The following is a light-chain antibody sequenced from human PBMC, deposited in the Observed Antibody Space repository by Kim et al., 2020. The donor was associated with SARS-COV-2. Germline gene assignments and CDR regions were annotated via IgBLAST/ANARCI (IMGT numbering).Light chain of an antibody. J-gene: IGKJ4*01. CDR3: QQYYSYPQT. CDR2: AAS. V-gene: IGKV1-16*02. CDR1: QYISHY. Sequence: SASVGDRVTITCRASQYISHYLAWFQQQPGKAPKSLIHAASVLQSGVPSKFSGSGSGTDFTLTISSLQPEDFATYYCQQYYSYPQTFGGGTKVDIK.